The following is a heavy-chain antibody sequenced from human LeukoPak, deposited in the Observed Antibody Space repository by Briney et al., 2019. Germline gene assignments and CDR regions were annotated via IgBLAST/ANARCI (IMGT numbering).Heavy chain of an antibody. J-gene: IGHJ3*02. CDR1: GFTFSSYA. V-gene: IGHV3-23*01. D-gene: IGHD3-22*01. Sequence: GRSPRLSCAASGFTFSSYAMSWVRQAPGKGLEWVSAISGRGGSTYHADSAKGRFTISRDNSKNTLYLQMNSLRAEDTAVYYCAESMIVVVEDAFDIWGQGTMVTVSS. CDR3: AESMIVVVEDAFDI. CDR2: ISGRGGST.